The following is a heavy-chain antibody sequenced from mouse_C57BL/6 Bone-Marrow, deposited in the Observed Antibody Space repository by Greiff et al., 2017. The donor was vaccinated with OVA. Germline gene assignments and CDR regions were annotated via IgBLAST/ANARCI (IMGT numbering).Heavy chain of an antibody. CDR1: GYTFTDYY. CDR2: INPNNGGT. V-gene: IGHV1-26*01. CDR3: RDYFDY. Sequence: VQLQQSGPELVKPGASVKISCKASGYTFTDYYMNWVKQSHGKSLEWIGDINPNNGGTSYNQKFKGKATLTVDKSSSTAYMELRSLTSEVSAVLGRRDYFDYWGQGTTLTVSS. D-gene: IGHD4-1*01. J-gene: IGHJ2*01.